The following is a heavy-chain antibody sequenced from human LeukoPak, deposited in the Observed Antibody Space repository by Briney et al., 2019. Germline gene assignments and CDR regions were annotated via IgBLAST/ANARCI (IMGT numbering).Heavy chain of an antibody. D-gene: IGHD3-3*01. J-gene: IGHJ4*02. Sequence: GESLRISCKGSGYSFANYWIGWVRQMPGRGLEWMGMIYPGDSDTRYSPSFQGQVTISADKSMSTAYLQWSSLKASDTAMYYCARRVADTKAHDYWGQGTLVTVSS. V-gene: IGHV5-51*01. CDR2: IYPGDSDT. CDR1: GYSFANYW. CDR3: ARRVADTKAHDY.